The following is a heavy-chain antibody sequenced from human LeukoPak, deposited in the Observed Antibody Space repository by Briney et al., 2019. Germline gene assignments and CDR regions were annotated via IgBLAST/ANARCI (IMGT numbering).Heavy chain of an antibody. V-gene: IGHV3-21*04. Sequence: KSGGSLRLSCAASGFTFSSFSMIWVRQAPGKGLEWVSSTSSSSAYTFCAESGKGRFTISRDNAKNSLFLQMNSLRAEDTAMYYCAKGTKPMMTIPDYWGQGILVTVSS. CDR1: GFTFSSFS. CDR2: TSSSSAYT. CDR3: AKGTKPMMTIPDY. D-gene: IGHD1/OR15-1a*01. J-gene: IGHJ4*02.